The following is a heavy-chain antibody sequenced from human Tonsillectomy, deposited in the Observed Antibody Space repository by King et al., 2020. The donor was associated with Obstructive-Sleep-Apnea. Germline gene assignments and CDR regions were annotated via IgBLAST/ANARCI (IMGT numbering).Heavy chain of an antibody. CDR3: ARGGGDGYEGIDY. CDR2: IIPILGIA. J-gene: IGHJ4*02. V-gene: IGHV1-69*09. D-gene: IGHD5-24*01. CDR1: GGTFSSYA. Sequence: QLVQSGAEVKKPGSSVKVSCKASGGTFSSYAISWVRQAPGQGLEWMGRIIPILGIANYAQKFQGRVTITADKSTSTAYMERSSLRSGDTAVYYCARGGGDGYEGIDYWGQGTLVTVSS.